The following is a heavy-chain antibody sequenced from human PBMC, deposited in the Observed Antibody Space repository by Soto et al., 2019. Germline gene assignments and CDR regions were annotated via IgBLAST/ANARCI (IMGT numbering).Heavy chain of an antibody. CDR3: ARDRGGIVATIAPYYYYYYGMDV. CDR1: GGSISSYY. Sequence: SETLSLTCTVSGGSISSYYWSWIRQPPGKGLEWIGYIYYSGSTNYNPSLKSRVTISVDTSKNQFSLKLSSVTAADTAVYYCARDRGGIVATIAPYYYYYYGMDVWGQGTTVTVSS. J-gene: IGHJ6*02. CDR2: IYYSGST. V-gene: IGHV4-59*01. D-gene: IGHD5-12*01.